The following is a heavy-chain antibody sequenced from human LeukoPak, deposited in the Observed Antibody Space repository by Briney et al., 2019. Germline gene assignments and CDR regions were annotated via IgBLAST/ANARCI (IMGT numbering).Heavy chain of an antibody. Sequence: ASVKVSCKASGYTFTGYYMHWARQAPGQGLEWMGWINPNSGGTNYAQKFQGRVTMTRDTSISTAYMELSRLRSDDTAVYYCASVQQLPNYYFDHWGQGTLVTVSS. CDR2: INPNSGGT. CDR3: ASVQQLPNYYFDH. V-gene: IGHV1-2*02. CDR1: GYTFTGYY. D-gene: IGHD6-13*01. J-gene: IGHJ4*02.